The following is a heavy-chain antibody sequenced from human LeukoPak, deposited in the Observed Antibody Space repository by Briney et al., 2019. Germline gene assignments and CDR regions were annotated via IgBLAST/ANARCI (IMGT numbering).Heavy chain of an antibody. Sequence: GGSLRLSCAASGFTFSSYWMHWVRQAPGKGLVWVSRINTDGSSTSYADSVKGRFTISRDNAKNTLYLQMNSLRAEDTAVYYCARFRLAGEGEYYFDYWGQGTLVTVSS. CDR3: ARFRLAGEGEYYFDY. V-gene: IGHV3-74*01. CDR1: GFTFSSYW. D-gene: IGHD7-27*01. CDR2: INTDGSST. J-gene: IGHJ4*02.